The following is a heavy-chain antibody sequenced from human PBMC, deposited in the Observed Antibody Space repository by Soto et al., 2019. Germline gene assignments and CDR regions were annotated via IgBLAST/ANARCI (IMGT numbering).Heavy chain of an antibody. J-gene: IGHJ4*02. V-gene: IGHV4-4*02. D-gene: IGHD3-10*01. CDR2: IYYSGNT. CDR1: GDSISSGAW. Sequence: AETLSLTCAVSGDSISSGAWGSWVRQSPGKGLQWIGYIYYSGNTNYNPSLKSRVTISVDTSKNQFSLKRSSVTAADTAVYYCARRVKYGSGRRPAYYFDYWGQGTLVTVSS. CDR3: ARRVKYGSGRRPAYYFDY.